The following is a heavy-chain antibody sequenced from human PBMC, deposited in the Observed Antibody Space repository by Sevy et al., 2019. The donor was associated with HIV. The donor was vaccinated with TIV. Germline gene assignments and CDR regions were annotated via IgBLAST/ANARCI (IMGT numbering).Heavy chain of an antibody. Sequence: GGSLRLSCAASGFTFSSYSMNWVRQAPGKGLEWVSSISSSGSYIYYADSVKGRFTISRDNAKNSLYLQMNSLRAEDTAVYYCARDYDYVWGSYRYLDYWGQGTLVTVSS. CDR1: GFTFSSYS. V-gene: IGHV3-21*01. D-gene: IGHD3-16*02. CDR3: ARDYDYVWGSYRYLDY. CDR2: ISSSGSYI. J-gene: IGHJ4*02.